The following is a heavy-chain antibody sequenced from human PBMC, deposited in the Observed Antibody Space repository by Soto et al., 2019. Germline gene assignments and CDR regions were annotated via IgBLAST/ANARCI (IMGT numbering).Heavy chain of an antibody. D-gene: IGHD1-26*01. J-gene: IGHJ4*02. CDR1: GFTFSSYA. CDR2: ISYDGSNK. V-gene: IGHV3-30*04. CDR3: ARAKLGMGGYFDY. Sequence: WGSLRLSCAASGFTFSSYAMHWVRQAPGKGLEWVAVISYDGSNKYYADSVKGRFTISRDNSKNTLYLQMNSLGAEDTAVYYCARAKLGMGGYFDYWGQGTLVTVSS.